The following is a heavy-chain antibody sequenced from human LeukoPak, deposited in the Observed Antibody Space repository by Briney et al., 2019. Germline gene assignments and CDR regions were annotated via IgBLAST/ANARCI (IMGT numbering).Heavy chain of an antibody. J-gene: IGHJ3*02. CDR3: ERHSITMVRGVKPAPAFDI. V-gene: IGHV4-39*01. CDR1: GGSISSSSYY. Sequence: SETLSLTCTASGGSISSSSYYWGWIRQPPGKGLEWIGSIYSSGSTYYNPSLKSRVTISVDTSKNQFSLKLSSVTAADTAVYYCERHSITMVRGVKPAPAFDIWGQGTMVTVSS. D-gene: IGHD3-10*01. CDR2: IYSSGST.